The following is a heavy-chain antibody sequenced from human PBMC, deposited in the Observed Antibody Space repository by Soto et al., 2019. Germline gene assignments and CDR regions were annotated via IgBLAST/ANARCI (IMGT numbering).Heavy chain of an antibody. Sequence: ETLSLTCAVYGGSFSGYYWSWIRQPPGKGLEWIGEINHSGSTNYNPSLKSRVTISVDTSKNQFSLKLSSVTAADTAVYYCARARSRPPKFAPWGRGTLVTVSS. D-gene: IGHD6-13*01. CDR1: GGSFSGYY. CDR3: ARARSRPPKFAP. V-gene: IGHV4-34*01. J-gene: IGHJ5*02. CDR2: INHSGST.